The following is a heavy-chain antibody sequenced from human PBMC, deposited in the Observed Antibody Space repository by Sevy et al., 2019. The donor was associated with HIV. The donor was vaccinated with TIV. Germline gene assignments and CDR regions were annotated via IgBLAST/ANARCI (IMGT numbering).Heavy chain of an antibody. D-gene: IGHD2-21*02. V-gene: IGHV4-31*03. CDR1: GGSISSGNYY. CDR2: IFDSGIS. Sequence: SETLSLTCTVSGGSISSGNYYWTWIRQHPEKGLEWIGYIFDSGISYYDPSLKTRVSISGDTSKNQVSLRLTSVTAADTAIYYCARDRGGNSAFDIWGQGTMVTVSS. J-gene: IGHJ3*02. CDR3: ARDRGGNSAFDI.